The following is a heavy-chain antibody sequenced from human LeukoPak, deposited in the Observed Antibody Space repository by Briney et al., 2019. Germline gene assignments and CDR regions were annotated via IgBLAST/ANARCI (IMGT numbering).Heavy chain of an antibody. CDR1: GFTFSGSA. J-gene: IGHJ6*03. CDR2: IRSKANSYAT. D-gene: IGHD2-2*01. V-gene: IGHV3-73*01. CDR3: TISLLVPAATYYYYYMDV. Sequence: GGSLRLSCAASGFTFSGSAMHWVRQASGKGLEWVGRIRSKANSYATAYAASVKGRFTISRDDSKNTAYLQMNSLKTEDTAVYYCTISLLVPAATYYYYYMDVWGKGTTVTVSS.